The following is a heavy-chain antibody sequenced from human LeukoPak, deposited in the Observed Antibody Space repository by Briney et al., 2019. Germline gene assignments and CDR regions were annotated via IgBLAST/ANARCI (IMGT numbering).Heavy chain of an antibody. CDR1: GGSISSYY. V-gene: IGHV4-59*01. CDR3: ARSAFGGVIDHLGH. Sequence: RPSETLSLTCTVSGGSISSYYWSWIRQPPGKGLEWIGYIYYSGSTNYNPSLKSRVTISVDTSKNQFSLKLSSVTAADTAVYYCARSAFGGVIDHLGHWGQGTLVTVSS. J-gene: IGHJ4*02. CDR2: IYYSGST. D-gene: IGHD3-16*02.